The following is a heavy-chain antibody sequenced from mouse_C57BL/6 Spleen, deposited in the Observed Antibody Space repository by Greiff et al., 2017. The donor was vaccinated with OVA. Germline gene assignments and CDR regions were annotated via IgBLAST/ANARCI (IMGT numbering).Heavy chain of an antibody. J-gene: IGHJ2*01. D-gene: IGHD1-1*01. CDR2: IDPANGNT. Sequence: VQLKQSVAELVRPGASVKLSCTASGFNIKTTYMHWVKQRPEQGLEWIGRIDPANGNTKYAPKFQGKATITADTSSNTAYLQLSSLTSEDTAIYYCATITTVDYWGQGTTLTVAS. CDR1: GFNIKTTY. CDR3: ATITTVDY. V-gene: IGHV14-3*01.